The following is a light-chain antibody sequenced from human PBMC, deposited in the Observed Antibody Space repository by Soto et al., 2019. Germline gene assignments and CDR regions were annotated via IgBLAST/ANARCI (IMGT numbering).Light chain of an antibody. CDR1: QSVSSSY. J-gene: IGKJ1*01. Sequence: EIVLTQSPGTLSLSPGEIATLSCRASQSVSSSYLAWYQQKPGQAPRLLIYGASSRATGIPDRFSGSGSGTDFTLTISSLQSEDFAVYYCQQRSNWPSWTFGQGTKVDIK. CDR3: QQRSNWPSWT. CDR2: GAS. V-gene: IGKV3D-20*02.